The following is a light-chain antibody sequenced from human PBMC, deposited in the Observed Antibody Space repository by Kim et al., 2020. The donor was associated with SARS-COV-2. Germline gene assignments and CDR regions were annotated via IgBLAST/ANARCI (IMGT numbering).Light chain of an antibody. CDR1: QSVSSSY. J-gene: IGKJ2*01. CDR2: GAA. CDR3: RQYGSSPPMYT. V-gene: IGKV3-20*01. Sequence: PGERATLSVRASQSVSSSYLAEYQQNTGQAPRLLIYGAASRATGIPDRFSGSGSGTDFTLTISRLEPEDFAVYYCRQYGSSPPMYTFGQGTKLEI.